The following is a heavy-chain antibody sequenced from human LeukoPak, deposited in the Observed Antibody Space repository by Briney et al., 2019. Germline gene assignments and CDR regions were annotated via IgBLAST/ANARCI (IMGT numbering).Heavy chain of an antibody. V-gene: IGHV7-4-1*02. Sequence: ASVKVSCKASGYTFTSYAMNWVRQAPGQGLEWMGWINTNTGNPTYAQGFTGRFVFSLDTSVSTAYLQISSLKAEDTAVYYCARVLESGAGDAFDIWGQGTMVTVSS. CDR1: GYTFTSYA. J-gene: IGHJ3*02. CDR2: INTNTGNP. D-gene: IGHD3-10*01. CDR3: ARVLESGAGDAFDI.